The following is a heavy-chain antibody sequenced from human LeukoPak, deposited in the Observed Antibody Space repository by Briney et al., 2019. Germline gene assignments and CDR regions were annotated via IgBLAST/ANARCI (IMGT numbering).Heavy chain of an antibody. Sequence: TLSLTCTVSGGSISSYYWSWIRQPPGKALEWLALIYWDDDKRYSPSLKSRLTITKDTSKNQVVLTVTNMDPVDTATYYCAHALAYYDSSGYPDYWGQGTLVTVSS. CDR2: IYWDDDK. D-gene: IGHD3-22*01. CDR3: AHALAYYDSSGYPDY. CDR1: GGSISSYYW. J-gene: IGHJ4*02. V-gene: IGHV2-5*08.